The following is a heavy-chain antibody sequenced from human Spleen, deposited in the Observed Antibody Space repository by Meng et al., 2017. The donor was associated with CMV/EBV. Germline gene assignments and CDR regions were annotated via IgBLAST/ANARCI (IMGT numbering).Heavy chain of an antibody. D-gene: IGHD5-12*01. CDR2: INPNSGGT. Sequence: ASVKVSCKASGYTFTDYYMHWVRQAPGQGLEWMGWINPNSGGTKYAQKFQGRVTMTRDTSSFTAYMDLSRLRSDDTAVYYCYSGYGNFDYWGQGTLVTVSS. CDR3: YSGYGNFDY. CDR1: GYTFTDYY. V-gene: IGHV1-2*02. J-gene: IGHJ4*02.